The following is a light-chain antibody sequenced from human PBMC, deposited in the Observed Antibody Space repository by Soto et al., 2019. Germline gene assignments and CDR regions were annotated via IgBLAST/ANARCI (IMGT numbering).Light chain of an antibody. Sequence: EVVVTQPPDTLSLSPGETATLSCRASQSVSSSAAWYQHKPGQSPRLVVYSGDKRAPGIPPRFSGSGSGTDFTLTISSLESDDFAIYYCQQRYSWLRAFGPGTKVDIK. J-gene: IGKJ1*01. CDR2: SGD. CDR3: QQRYSWLRA. V-gene: IGKV3-11*01. CDR1: QSVSSS.